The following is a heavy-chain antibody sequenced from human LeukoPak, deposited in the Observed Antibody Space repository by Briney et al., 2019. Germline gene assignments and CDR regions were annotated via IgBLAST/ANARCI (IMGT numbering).Heavy chain of an antibody. CDR3: AKGSVVYDFWSGFDC. V-gene: IGHV3-23*01. D-gene: IGHD3-3*01. CDR1: GFTFSSYA. CDR2: ISGSGGST. J-gene: IGHJ4*02. Sequence: GGSLRLSCAASGFTFSSYAMSWVRQAPGKGLEWVSAISGSGGSTYYADSVKGRFTISRDNSKNTLYLQMNSLRAEDTAVYYCAKGSVVYDFWSGFDCWGQGTLVTVSS.